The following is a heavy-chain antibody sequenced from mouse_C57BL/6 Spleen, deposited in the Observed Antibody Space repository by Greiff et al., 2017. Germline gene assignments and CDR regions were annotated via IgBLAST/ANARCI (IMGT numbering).Heavy chain of an antibody. D-gene: IGHD4-1*01. Sequence: QVQLQQSGPELVKPGASVKISCKASGYAFSSSWMNWVKQRPGKGLEWIGRIYPGDGDTNYNGKFKGKATLTADKSSSTAYMQLSSLTSEDSVVYFCARGTGYYFDYWGQGTTLTVSS. V-gene: IGHV1-82*01. J-gene: IGHJ2*01. CDR3: ARGTGYYFDY. CDR1: GYAFSSSW. CDR2: IYPGDGDT.